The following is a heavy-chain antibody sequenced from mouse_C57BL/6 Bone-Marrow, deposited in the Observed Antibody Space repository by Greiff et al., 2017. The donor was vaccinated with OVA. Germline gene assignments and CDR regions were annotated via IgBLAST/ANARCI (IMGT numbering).Heavy chain of an antibody. J-gene: IGHJ2*01. Sequence: VQLQQSVAELVRPGASVKLSCTASGFNITNTYMHWVKQRPEQGLEWIGRIDPANGNTKYAPKFQGKATITADTSSNTAYLQLSSLTSEDTAIYYGARITTVGAEGYFDYWGQGTTLTVSS. CDR3: ARITTVGAEGYFDY. V-gene: IGHV14-3*01. D-gene: IGHD1-1*01. CDR1: GFNITNTY. CDR2: IDPANGNT.